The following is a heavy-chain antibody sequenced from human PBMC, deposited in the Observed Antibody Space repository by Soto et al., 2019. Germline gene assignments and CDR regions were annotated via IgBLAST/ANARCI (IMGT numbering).Heavy chain of an antibody. V-gene: IGHV1-46*01. Sequence: GASVKVSCKASGYTFTSYYMHWVRQAPGQGLEWMGIINPSGGSTSYAQKFQGRVTMTRDTSTSTVYMELSSLRSEDTAVYYCARDPLYCSSTSCYAGYYYGMDVWGQGTTVTVSS. CDR1: GYTFTSYY. CDR3: ARDPLYCSSTSCYAGYYYGMDV. J-gene: IGHJ6*02. D-gene: IGHD2-2*01. CDR2: INPSGGST.